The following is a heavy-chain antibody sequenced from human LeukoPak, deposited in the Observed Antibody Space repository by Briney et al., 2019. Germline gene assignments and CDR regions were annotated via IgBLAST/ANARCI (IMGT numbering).Heavy chain of an antibody. D-gene: IGHD5-18*01. Sequence: ASVKVSCKASGYTFTSYYMHWVRQAPGQGLEWMGIINLSGGSTSYAQKFQGRVTMTRDTSASTVYMEVSSLRSEDTAVYYCAANVDTPMDFDYWGQGTLVTVSS. CDR2: INLSGGST. CDR1: GYTFTSYY. J-gene: IGHJ4*02. V-gene: IGHV1-46*01. CDR3: AANVDTPMDFDY.